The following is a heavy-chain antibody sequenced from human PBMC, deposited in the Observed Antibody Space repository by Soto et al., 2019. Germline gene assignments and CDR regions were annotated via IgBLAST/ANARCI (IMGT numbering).Heavy chain of an antibody. V-gene: IGHV3-30*18. CDR1: GFTFSSYG. J-gene: IGHJ4*02. CDR3: VKGEYYYDSSGYYPFDY. CDR2: ISYDGSDK. Sequence: PGGSLRLSCAASGFTFSSYGMHWVRQAPGKGLEWVAVISYDGSDKYYGDSVKGRFTISRDNSKNTQYLQMSSLRADDTAVYYCVKGEYYYDSSGYYPFDYWGQGTLVTVSS. D-gene: IGHD3-22*01.